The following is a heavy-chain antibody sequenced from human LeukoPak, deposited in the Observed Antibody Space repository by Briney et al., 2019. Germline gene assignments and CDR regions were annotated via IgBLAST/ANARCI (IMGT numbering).Heavy chain of an antibody. CDR2: ISGSVTTT. Sequence: GGSLRLSCAASGFTFSNYVMTWVRQAPGKGLEWVSIISGSVTTTYYADSVKGRFTISRDNSKNTLSLQMNSLRAEDTALYYCAKGTVRFLEWGQRGYFDYWGQGALVTVSS. CDR1: GFTFSNYV. J-gene: IGHJ4*03. V-gene: IGHV3-23*01. CDR3: AKGTVRFLEWGQRGYFDY. D-gene: IGHD3-3*01.